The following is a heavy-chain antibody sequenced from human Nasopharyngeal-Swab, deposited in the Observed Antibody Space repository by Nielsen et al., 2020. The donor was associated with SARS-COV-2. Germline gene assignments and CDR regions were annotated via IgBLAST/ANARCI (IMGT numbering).Heavy chain of an antibody. J-gene: IGHJ5*02. CDR2: IYYSGST. V-gene: IGHV4-39*01. CDR1: GGSISSSSYY. Sequence: SETLSLTCTVSGGSISSSSYYWGWIRQPPGKGLEWIGSIYYSGSTYYNPSLKRRVPISEDTSKNQFSLKLSSVTAADTAVYYCASQPSNWFDPWGQGTLVTVSS. CDR3: ASQPSNWFDP.